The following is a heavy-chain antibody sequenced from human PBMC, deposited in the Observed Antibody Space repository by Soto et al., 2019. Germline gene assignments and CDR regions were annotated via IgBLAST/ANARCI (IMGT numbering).Heavy chain of an antibody. J-gene: IGHJ4*02. CDR3: AIRQLWSDFDY. V-gene: IGHV1-69*13. CDR2: IIPIFGTA. CDR1: GGTFSSYA. D-gene: IGHD5-18*01. Sequence: SVKVSCKAPGGTFSSYAISWVRQAPGQGLGWMGGIIPIFGTANYAQKFQGRVTITADESTSTAYMELSSLRSEDTAVYYCAIRQLWSDFDYWGQGTLVTVSS.